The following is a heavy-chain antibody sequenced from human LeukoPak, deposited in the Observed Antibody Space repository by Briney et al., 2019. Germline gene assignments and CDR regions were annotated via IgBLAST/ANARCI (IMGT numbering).Heavy chain of an antibody. D-gene: IGHD6-19*01. Sequence: GGSLRLSCAASGFTFSSYSMNWVRQAPGKGLEWVSSISSSSSDIYYADSVKGRFTISRDNAKNSPYLQMNSLRAEDTAVYYCATEYSSGWYSGSFGDYWGQGTLVTVSS. V-gene: IGHV3-21*01. CDR3: ATEYSSGWYSGSFGDY. CDR2: ISSSSSDI. J-gene: IGHJ4*02. CDR1: GFTFSSYS.